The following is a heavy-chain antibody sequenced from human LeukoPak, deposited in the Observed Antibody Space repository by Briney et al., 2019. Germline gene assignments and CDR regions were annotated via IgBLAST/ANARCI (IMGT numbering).Heavy chain of an antibody. CDR2: INHSGST. Sequence: SETLSLTCAVYGGSFSGYYWSWIRQPPGKGLEWIGEINHSGSTNYNPSLKSRVTISVDTSKSQFSLKLSSVTAADTAVYYCVSVTGGSSPLYYFDYWGQGTLVTVSS. D-gene: IGHD6-6*01. CDR1: GGSFSGYY. V-gene: IGHV4-34*01. J-gene: IGHJ4*02. CDR3: VSVTGGSSPLYYFDY.